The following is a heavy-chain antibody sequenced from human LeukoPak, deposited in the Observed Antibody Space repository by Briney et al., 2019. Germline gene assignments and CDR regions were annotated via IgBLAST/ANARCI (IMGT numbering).Heavy chain of an antibody. CDR2: IDHRGTA. J-gene: IGHJ4*02. CDR3: AVGITILGVAASFDS. Sequence: PSETMSLTCAVYGASYNAYYWSWIRQPPGKGLEWIGDIDHRGTATYNPSLKSRLSISADASKNQFSLKLHSVTDADTAVYYCAVGITILGVAASFDSWGQGNLVIVSS. V-gene: IGHV4-34*01. CDR1: GASYNAYY. D-gene: IGHD3-3*01.